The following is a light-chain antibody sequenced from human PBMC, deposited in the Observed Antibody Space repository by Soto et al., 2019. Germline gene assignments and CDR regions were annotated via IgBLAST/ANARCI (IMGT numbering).Light chain of an antibody. Sequence: VTQSPGILAPSPGKSSQLFCGSSRRSGSSFLAWYQQKPGQAPRLLIYGASSRATGIPDRFSGTGSETDFTLTISSLEPEDFAVYYCQQYENYPETFGQGTQVEIK. V-gene: IGKV3-20*01. CDR3: QQYENYPET. CDR2: GAS. CDR1: RRSGSSF. J-gene: IGKJ5*01.